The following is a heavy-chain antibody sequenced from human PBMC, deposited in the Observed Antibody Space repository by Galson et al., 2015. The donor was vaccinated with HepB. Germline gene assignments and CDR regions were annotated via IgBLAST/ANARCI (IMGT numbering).Heavy chain of an antibody. V-gene: IGHV4-34*01. CDR3: ARVPCKGAQYGMDV. J-gene: IGHJ6*01. CDR2: TNHSGNT. Sequence: TLSLTCAVYGGSLSGYIWNWIRQPPGKRLEWIGKTNHSGNTEYNPSLKSRVTISVDKSKNQFFLKVNSVTAADTAVYFCARVPCKGAQYGMDVWGQGTTVSVSS. D-gene: IGHD2/OR15-2a*01. CDR1: GGSLSGYI.